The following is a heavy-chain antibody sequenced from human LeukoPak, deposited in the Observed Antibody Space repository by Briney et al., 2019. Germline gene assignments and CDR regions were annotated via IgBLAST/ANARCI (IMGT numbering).Heavy chain of an antibody. V-gene: IGHV3-74*01. Sequence: PGGSLRLSCAASGFTFSSYWMHWVRQVPGKGLVWVSRIKSDGSSTTYADSVKGRFTISRDNAKNSLYLQMNSLRAEDTAVYYCARGLATNFGDYVYYFDYWGQGTLVTVSS. CDR2: IKSDGSST. CDR3: ARGLATNFGDYVYYFDY. CDR1: GFTFSSYW. D-gene: IGHD4-17*01. J-gene: IGHJ4*02.